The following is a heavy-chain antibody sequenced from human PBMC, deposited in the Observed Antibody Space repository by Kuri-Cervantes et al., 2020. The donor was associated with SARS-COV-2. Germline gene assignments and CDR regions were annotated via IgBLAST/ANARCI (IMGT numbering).Heavy chain of an antibody. CDR3: ARIQRTFAADAFDI. D-gene: IGHD2/OR15-2a*01. CDR2: IDWDDDK. J-gene: IGHJ3*02. CDR1: GFSLSTSGMC. V-gene: IGHV2-70*01. Sequence: SGPTLVKPTQTLTLTCTFSGFSLSTSGMCVSWIRQPPGKALEWLALIDWDDDKYYSTSLKTRLTTSKDTSKNQVVLTMTNMDPVDTATYYCARIQRTFAADAFDIWGQGTMVTVSS.